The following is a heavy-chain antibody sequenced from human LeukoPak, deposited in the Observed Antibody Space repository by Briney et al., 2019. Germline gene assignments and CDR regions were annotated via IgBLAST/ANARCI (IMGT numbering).Heavy chain of an antibody. Sequence: PGGSLRLSWAASGFTVISNYMSCVRQAPGKGLEWVSVIYIGGSTYYADSVKGRFTISRDISKNTLYLQMNSLRAEDTAVYYCARASTTVPNLFDNWGQGTLVTVSS. V-gene: IGHV3-53*01. J-gene: IGHJ4*02. CDR3: ARASTTVPNLFDN. CDR2: IYIGGST. CDR1: GFTVISNY. D-gene: IGHD4-17*01.